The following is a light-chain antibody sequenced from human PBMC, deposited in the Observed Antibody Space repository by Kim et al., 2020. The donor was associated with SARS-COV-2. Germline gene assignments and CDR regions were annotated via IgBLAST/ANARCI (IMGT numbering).Light chain of an antibody. V-gene: IGLV3-19*01. CDR2: GKN. Sequence: SSELTQDPAVSVALGQTARITCQGDSLRSYYASWYQQKPGQAPVLVIYGKNNRPSGIPDRFSGSSSGNTASLTITGAQAEDEADYYCNSRDSSGNQLVVFGGGTKLTVL. J-gene: IGLJ2*01. CDR1: SLRSYY. CDR3: NSRDSSGNQLVV.